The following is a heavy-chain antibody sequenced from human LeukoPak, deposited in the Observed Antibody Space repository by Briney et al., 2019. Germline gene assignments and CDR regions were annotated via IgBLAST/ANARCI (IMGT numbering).Heavy chain of an antibody. CDR2: INPNSGGT. CDR3: ARILPPIVVVVPASSGNWFDP. D-gene: IGHD2-15*01. CDR1: GYTFTGYY. Sequence: SVKVSCKASGYTFTGYYMHCVRHSAGQGLGWMGWINPNSGGTKYAQKFQGRVTMTRDTSISAAYMGLSRLSSDDTAVYYCARILPPIVVVVPASSGNWFDPWGQGPLVTVSS. J-gene: IGHJ5*02. V-gene: IGHV1-2*02.